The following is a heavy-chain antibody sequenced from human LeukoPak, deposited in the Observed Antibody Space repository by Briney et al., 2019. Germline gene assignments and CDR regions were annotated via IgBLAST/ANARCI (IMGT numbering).Heavy chain of an antibody. CDR3: ARATSSTSLRDDAFDI. CDR1: GGSISSYY. D-gene: IGHD2-2*01. V-gene: IGHV4-59*08. CDR2: IYYSGST. J-gene: IGHJ3*02. Sequence: SETLSLTCTVSGGSISSYYWSWIRQPPGKGLEWIGYIYYSGSTNYNPSLKSRVTISVDTSKNQFSLKLSSVTAAGTAVYYCARATSSTSLRDDAFDIWGQGTMVTVSS.